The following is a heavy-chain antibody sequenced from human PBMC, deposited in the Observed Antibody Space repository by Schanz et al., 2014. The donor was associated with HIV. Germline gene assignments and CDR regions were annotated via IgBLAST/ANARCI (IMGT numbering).Heavy chain of an antibody. CDR1: GFTFSTYS. CDR3: ANTEFPYSSSSDYYYGMDV. J-gene: IGHJ6*02. CDR2: ISGGSSTT. Sequence: EVQLVESGGGLVQPEGSLRLSCVASGFTFSTYSMNWVRQTPGKGLEWVSYISGGSSTTYYADSVKGRFTIARDNAKTSLYLQMNSLRDEDTAVYYCANTEFPYSSSSDYYYGMDVWGQGTTVTVSS. D-gene: IGHD6-6*01. V-gene: IGHV3-48*02.